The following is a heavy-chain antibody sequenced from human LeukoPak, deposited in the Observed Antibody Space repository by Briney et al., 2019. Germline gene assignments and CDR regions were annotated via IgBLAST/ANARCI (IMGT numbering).Heavy chain of an antibody. CDR3: ASAGSSSSWYGVAFDL. V-gene: IGHV3-21*01. D-gene: IGHD6-13*01. CDR2: ISSSSSYI. J-gene: IGHJ4*02. CDR1: GFTFSSYS. Sequence: GGSLRLSCEASGFTFSSYSMNWVRQAPGKGLEWVSSISSSSSYIDYADSFKGRFTISRDNAKNSLYVQLNSLRAEDTAVYYCASAGSSSSWYGVAFDLWGKGTVVSVSS.